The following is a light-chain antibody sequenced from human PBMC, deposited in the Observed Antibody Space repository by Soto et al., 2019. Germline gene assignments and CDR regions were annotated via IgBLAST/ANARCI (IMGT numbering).Light chain of an antibody. Sequence: QSALTQVASVSASPGQSITISCTGTSSDVGGHNYVSWYQQHPGNAPKLMIYNVSKRPSGVPDRFSGSKSGNTASLTISGLQAEDEADYYCCSYAGGYTYVFGTGTKVTVL. CDR2: NVS. J-gene: IGLJ1*01. CDR3: CSYAGGYTYV. CDR1: SSDVGGHNY. V-gene: IGLV2-11*01.